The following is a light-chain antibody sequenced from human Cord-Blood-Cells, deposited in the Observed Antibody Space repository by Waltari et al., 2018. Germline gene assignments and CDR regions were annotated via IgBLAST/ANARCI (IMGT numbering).Light chain of an antibody. Sequence: QSALTQPRSVSGSPGQSVTISCTGTSSDVGGYNYVSWYQQHPGKAPKLMIYDVSKRPSGVPDRFSGSKAGNTASLTSSGLQADDEADYYCCSYAGSYTFYGFGTGTKVTVL. J-gene: IGLJ1*01. CDR2: DVS. CDR1: SSDVGGYNY. V-gene: IGLV2-11*01. CDR3: CSYAGSYTFYG.